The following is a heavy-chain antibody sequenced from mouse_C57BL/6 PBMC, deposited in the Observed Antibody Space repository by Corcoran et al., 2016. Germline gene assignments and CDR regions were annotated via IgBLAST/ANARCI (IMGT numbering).Heavy chain of an antibody. D-gene: IGHD2-5*01. CDR2: INTYSGVP. Sequence: QIQLVQSGPELKKPGETVKISCKASGYTFTTYGMSWVKQAPGKGLKWMGWINTYSGVPTYADDFKGRFAFSLETSASTAYLQINNLKNEDTATYFCARYPFYYSNYPHYFDYWGQGTTLTVSS. V-gene: IGHV9-3*01. CDR3: ARYPFYYSNYPHYFDY. CDR1: GYTFTTYG. J-gene: IGHJ2*01.